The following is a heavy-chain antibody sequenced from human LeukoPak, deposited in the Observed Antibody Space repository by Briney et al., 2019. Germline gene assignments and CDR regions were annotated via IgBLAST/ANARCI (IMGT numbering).Heavy chain of an antibody. V-gene: IGHV1-69*05. CDR2: IIPIFGTA. CDR1: GGTFISYA. Sequence: GSSVKVSCKASGGTFISYAISWVRQAPGQGLEWMGGIIPIFGTANYAQKFQGRVTITTDESTSTAYMELSSLRSEDTAVYYCARDVPQSHAFDIWGQGTMVTVSS. CDR3: ARDVPQSHAFDI. J-gene: IGHJ3*02.